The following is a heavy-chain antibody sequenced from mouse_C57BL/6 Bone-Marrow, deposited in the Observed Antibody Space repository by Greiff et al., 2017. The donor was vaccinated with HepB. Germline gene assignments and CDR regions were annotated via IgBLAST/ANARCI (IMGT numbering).Heavy chain of an antibody. V-gene: IGHV1-19*01. CDR2: INPYNGGT. CDR3: ARWNLNWAGFAY. D-gene: IGHD4-1*01. Sequence: EVQLQQSGPVLVKPGASVKMSCKASGYTFTDYYMNWVKQSHGKSLEWIGVINPYNGGTSYNQKFKGKATLTVDKSSSTAYMELNSLTSEDSAVYYCARWNLNWAGFAYWGQGTLVTVSA. CDR1: GYTFTDYY. J-gene: IGHJ3*01.